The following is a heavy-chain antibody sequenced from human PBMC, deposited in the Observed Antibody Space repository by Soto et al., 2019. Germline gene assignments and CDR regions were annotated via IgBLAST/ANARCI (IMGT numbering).Heavy chain of an antibody. D-gene: IGHD6-19*01. CDR2: INAGNGNT. V-gene: IGHV1-3*01. Sequence: ASVKVSCKASGYAFTSYAMHWVRQAPGQRLEWMGWINAGNGNTKYSQKFQGRVTITRDTSASTAYMELSSLRSEDTAVYYCASSYSSGWYPSYYYYGMDVWGQGITVTVSS. J-gene: IGHJ6*02. CDR3: ASSYSSGWYPSYYYYGMDV. CDR1: GYAFTSYA.